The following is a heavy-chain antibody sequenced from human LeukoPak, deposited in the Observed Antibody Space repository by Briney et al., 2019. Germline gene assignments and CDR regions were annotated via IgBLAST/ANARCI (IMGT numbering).Heavy chain of an antibody. CDR1: GGSISSYY. V-gene: IGHV4-59*01. CDR3: ARSEYGGTREYAFDI. Sequence: SETLSLTCTVSGGSISSYYWSWVRQPPGKGLERVGYIYYSGSTNYNPSLKSRVTISVDTSKNQFSLKLSSVTAADTAVYYCARSEYGGTREYAFDIWGQGTMVTVSS. CDR2: IYYSGST. D-gene: IGHD4-23*01. J-gene: IGHJ3*02.